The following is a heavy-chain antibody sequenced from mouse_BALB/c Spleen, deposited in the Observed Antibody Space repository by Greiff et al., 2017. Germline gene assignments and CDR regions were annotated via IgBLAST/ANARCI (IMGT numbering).Heavy chain of an antibody. Sequence: EVQLQQSGPELEKPGASVKISCKASGYSFTGYNMNWVKQSNGKSLEWIGNIDPYYGGTSYNQKFKGKATLTVDKSSSTAYMELRSLTSEDSAVYYCAISGPMITTYYYAMDYWGQGTSVTVSS. D-gene: IGHD2-4*01. CDR2: IDPYYGGT. CDR1: GYSFTGYN. V-gene: IGHV1-18*01. CDR3: AISGPMITTYYYAMDY. J-gene: IGHJ4*01.